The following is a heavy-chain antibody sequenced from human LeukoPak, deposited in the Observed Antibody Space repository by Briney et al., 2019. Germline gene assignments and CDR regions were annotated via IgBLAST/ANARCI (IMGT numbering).Heavy chain of an antibody. J-gene: IGHJ4*02. CDR3: AKGDREFRGVISFDY. CDR2: IHIGNST. CDR1: GFTVSSNY. D-gene: IGHD3-10*01. V-gene: IGHV3-53*01. Sequence: GGSLRLSCAASGFTVSSNYMSWVRQAPGKGLEWVSIIHIGNSTYYADSVKGRFTISRDNSKNTLYLQMNSLRAEDTAVYYCAKGDREFRGVISFDYWGQGTLVTVSS.